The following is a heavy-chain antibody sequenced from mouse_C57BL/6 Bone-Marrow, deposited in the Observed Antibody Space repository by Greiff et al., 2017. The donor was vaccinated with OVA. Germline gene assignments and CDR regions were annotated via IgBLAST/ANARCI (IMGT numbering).Heavy chain of an antibody. CDR3: ARGGGYYSWFAY. D-gene: IGHD2-3*01. Sequence: VQLQQPGAELVKPGASVKLSCKASGYTFTSYWMHWVKQRPGQGLEWIGMIHPNSGSTNYNEKFKSKATLTVGKSSSTAYMQLSSLTSEDSAVYYCARGGGYYSWFAYWGQGTLVTVSA. J-gene: IGHJ3*01. V-gene: IGHV1-64*01. CDR1: GYTFTSYW. CDR2: IHPNSGST.